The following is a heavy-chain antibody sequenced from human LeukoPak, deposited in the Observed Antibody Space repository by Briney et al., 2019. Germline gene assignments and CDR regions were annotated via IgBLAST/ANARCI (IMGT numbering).Heavy chain of an antibody. J-gene: IGHJ4*02. D-gene: IGHD3-9*01. CDR1: GFTFSSYA. CDR3: AKFYDILTSYFDY. Sequence: GRSLRLSCAASGFTFSSYAMSWVRQSPGKGLEWVSAISGGGGSTYYAYYTDSVKGRFTISRDNSKNTLYLQMNSLRAEDTAVYYCAKFYDILTSYFDYWGQGTLVTVSS. CDR2: ISGGGGST. V-gene: IGHV3-23*01.